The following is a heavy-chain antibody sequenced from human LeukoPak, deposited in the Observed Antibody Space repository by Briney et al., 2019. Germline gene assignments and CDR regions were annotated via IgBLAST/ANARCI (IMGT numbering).Heavy chain of an antibody. J-gene: IGHJ3*02. V-gene: IGHV4-61*08. CDR1: VGSVNSGGYY. CDR3: ARDRNPMSAFDI. CDR2: IYYRGSA. D-gene: IGHD1-14*01. Sequence: PSETLSLTCIVSVGSVNSGGYYWSWIRQPPGKVLEWIGYIYYRGSAYYNPSLKSRVTMSVDTSKNQFSLRLSSVTAADTAVYYCARDRNPMSAFDIWGQGTMVTVSS.